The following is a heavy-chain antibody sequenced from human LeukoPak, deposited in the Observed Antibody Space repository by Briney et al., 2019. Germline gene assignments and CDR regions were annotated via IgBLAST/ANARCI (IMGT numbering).Heavy chain of an antibody. CDR2: ISGSGGYT. CDR1: GFTFSSYA. D-gene: IGHD5-18*01. Sequence: PGGSLRLSCAASGFTFSSYAMSWVRQAPGKGLEWVSAISGSGGYTYYVDSVRGRFTISRDSSENTLYLQMNSLRAEDTAVYYCAKDAYSYGSSDLDYWGQGTLVTVSS. J-gene: IGHJ4*02. V-gene: IGHV3-23*01. CDR3: AKDAYSYGSSDLDY.